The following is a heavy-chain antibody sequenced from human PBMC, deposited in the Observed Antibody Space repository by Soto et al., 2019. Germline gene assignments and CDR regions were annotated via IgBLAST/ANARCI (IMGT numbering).Heavy chain of an antibody. Sequence: QVQLVQSGAEVKKPGASVKVSCKASGYTFTSYYMHWVRQAPGQGLEWMGIINPSGGSTSYAQKCQGRVTMTRDTSTSTVYMELSSLRSEDTAVYYCASATMVRGVITPGEDYWGQGTLVTVSS. J-gene: IGHJ4*02. CDR1: GYTFTSYY. D-gene: IGHD3-10*01. V-gene: IGHV1-46*03. CDR3: ASATMVRGVITPGEDY. CDR2: INPSGGST.